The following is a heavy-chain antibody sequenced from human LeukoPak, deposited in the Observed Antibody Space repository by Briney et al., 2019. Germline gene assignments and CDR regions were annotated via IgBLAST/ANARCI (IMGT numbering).Heavy chain of an antibody. D-gene: IGHD3-22*01. CDR2: LYSGGAT. V-gene: IGHV3-66*04. Sequence: PGGSLRLSCAASGFTVKDNFMSWVRQAPGKGLEWVSVLYSGGATYYADSVKGRFTISRDNSKNTLYLQMNSLRAEDTAVYYCARHYYDSSGYYGYYFDYWGQGTLVTVSS. J-gene: IGHJ4*02. CDR3: ARHYYDSSGYYGYYFDY. CDR1: GFTVKDNF.